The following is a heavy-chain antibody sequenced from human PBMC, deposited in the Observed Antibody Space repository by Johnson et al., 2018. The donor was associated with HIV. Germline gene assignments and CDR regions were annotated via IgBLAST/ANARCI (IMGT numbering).Heavy chain of an antibody. D-gene: IGHD5-24*01. CDR2: ISYDGSNK. V-gene: IGHV3-30*03. J-gene: IGHJ3*02. Sequence: QVQLVESGGGVVQPGRSLRLSCAASGFTFSSYGMHWVRQAPGKGLEWVSVISYDGSNKNYADSVKGRFTISRDNSKNTLYLQMNSLRAEDTAVYYCARALEGDAFDIWGQGTMVTVSS. CDR1: GFTFSSYG. CDR3: ARALEGDAFDI.